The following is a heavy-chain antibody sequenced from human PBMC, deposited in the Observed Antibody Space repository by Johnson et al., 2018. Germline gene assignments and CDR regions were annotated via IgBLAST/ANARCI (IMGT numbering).Heavy chain of an antibody. V-gene: IGHV3-30*03. CDR1: GFTFSSYA. J-gene: IGHJ3*01. CDR2: TSYDGYNK. CDR3: VRGTYYDTRRHYFPEAFDV. D-gene: IGHD3-22*01. Sequence: QVQLVESGGGVVQPGRSLRVSCAASGFTFSSYAMHWVRQAPGKGLEWVAATSYDGYNKDYAVSVKGRFTISRDNAKKSMYLQMKPLRAEDTAVDYCVRGTYYDTRRHYFPEAFDVWGQGTMVTVSS.